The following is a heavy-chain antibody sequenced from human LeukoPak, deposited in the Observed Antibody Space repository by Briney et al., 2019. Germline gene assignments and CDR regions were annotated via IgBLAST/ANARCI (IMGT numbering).Heavy chain of an antibody. D-gene: IGHD4-17*01. V-gene: IGHV3-74*03. Sequence: GGSLRLSCSASGFTFSSYAMHWVRQARGKGLVWVSRGDGDGSHSTYADSVKGRFTISRDNAKNTLYLQMNRLTGEDTAVYYCAYSDHFDTWGQGTLVTVSS. CDR3: AYSDHFDT. J-gene: IGHJ4*02. CDR2: GDGDGSHS. CDR1: GFTFSSYA.